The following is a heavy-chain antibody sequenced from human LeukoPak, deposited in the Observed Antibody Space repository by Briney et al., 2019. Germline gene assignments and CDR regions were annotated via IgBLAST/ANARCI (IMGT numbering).Heavy chain of an antibody. V-gene: IGHV4-4*02. Sequence: SETLSLTCRVSGGSISNSNWWGWVRQPPGKGLEWIGEIYYSGNTNYNPSLKSRVTISADKSKNQFSLKLTSVTAADTAVYYFARGAGSGDYGGRGPLVTVSS. CDR1: GGSISNSNW. CDR2: IYYSGNT. CDR3: ARGAGSGDY. J-gene: IGHJ4*02. D-gene: IGHD3-10*01.